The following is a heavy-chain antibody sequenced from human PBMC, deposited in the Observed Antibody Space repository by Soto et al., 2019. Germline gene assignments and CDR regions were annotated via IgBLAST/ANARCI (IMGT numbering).Heavy chain of an antibody. V-gene: IGHV4-31*03. CDR2: IYYSGST. J-gene: IGHJ6*03. CDR1: GGSISSGGYY. CDR3: ARVRRCSGGSCYVYYYYYMDV. D-gene: IGHD2-15*01. Sequence: QVQLQESGPGLVKPSQTLSLTCTVSGGSISSGGYYWSWIRQHPGQGLEWIGYIYYSGSTYYNPSLKSRVTISVDTSKNQFSLKLSSVTAADTAVYYCARVRRCSGGSCYVYYYYYMDVWGKGTTVTVSS.